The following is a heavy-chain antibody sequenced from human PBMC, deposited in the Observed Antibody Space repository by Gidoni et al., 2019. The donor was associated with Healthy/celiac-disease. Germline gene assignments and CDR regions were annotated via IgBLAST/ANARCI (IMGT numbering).Heavy chain of an antibody. D-gene: IGHD3-22*01. Sequence: QVQLQQCGAGLLKPSETLSLTCAVYGGSFSGYYWSWIRQPPGKGLEWIGEINHSGRTNYNPSLKSRVTISVDTSKNQFSLKLSSVTAADTAVYYCARGKKYYYDSSGYSAGYYFDYWGQGTLVTVSS. CDR2: INHSGRT. J-gene: IGHJ4*02. CDR3: ARGKKYYYDSSGYSAGYYFDY. CDR1: GGSFSGYY. V-gene: IGHV4-34*01.